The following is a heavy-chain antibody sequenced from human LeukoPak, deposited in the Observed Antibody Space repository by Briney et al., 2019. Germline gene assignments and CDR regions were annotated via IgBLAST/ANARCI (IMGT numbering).Heavy chain of an antibody. D-gene: IGHD3-16*02. CDR2: IYYSGNT. CDR1: GASVSSHY. V-gene: IGHV4-59*02. J-gene: IGHJ4*02. CDR3: ARTVGLGEISPPFDS. Sequence: SETLSLTCAVSGASVSSHYWSWIRQPPGKGLEWIGYIYYSGNTNYKPSLKSRVTMSVDASKNQFSLNLSSVTAADTAVYFCARTVGLGEISPPFDSWGQGALVTVSS.